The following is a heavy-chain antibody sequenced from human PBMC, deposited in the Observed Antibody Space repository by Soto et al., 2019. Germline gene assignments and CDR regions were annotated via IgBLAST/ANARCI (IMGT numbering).Heavy chain of an antibody. D-gene: IGHD6-6*01. J-gene: IGHJ6*03. CDR3: AKPPGSSSTYYYYMGV. V-gene: IGHV3-23*01. CDR1: GFTFSSYA. CDR2: ISESGGST. Sequence: EEELLESGGGLVQPGGSLRLSCAASGFTFSSYAMSWVRQAPGKGLEWVSGISESGGSTYYADSVRGRFTISRDNSKNTLYLKMNSLRDEDTALYYCAKPPGSSSTYYYYMGVWGKGTTVTVTS.